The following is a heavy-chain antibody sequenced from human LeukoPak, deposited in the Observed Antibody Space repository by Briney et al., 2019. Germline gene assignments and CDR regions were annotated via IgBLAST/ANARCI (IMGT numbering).Heavy chain of an antibody. V-gene: IGHV3-23*01. Sequence: GGSLRLSCPASGFTFSSYAMSWVRQAPGKGLEWVAAISGSGGSTYYADSVKGRFTISRDNSKNALYLQMNSLRPAARAVYYWAKSLVVVPAANPRAYFDYWGQGTLVTVSS. CDR1: GFTFSSYA. D-gene: IGHD2-2*01. CDR2: ISGSGGST. J-gene: IGHJ4*02. CDR3: AKSLVVVPAANPRAYFDY.